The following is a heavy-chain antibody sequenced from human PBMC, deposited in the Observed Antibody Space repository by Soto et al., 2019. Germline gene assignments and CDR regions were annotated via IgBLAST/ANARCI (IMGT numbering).Heavy chain of an antibody. CDR2: ISASGDST. Sequence: EVQLLESGGALVQPGVSLRLSCAASGFTFSSYAMSWVRQAPGKGLEWVSSISASGDSTHNADSVKGRFAISRDNSKNTLDLQLNSLTADDTAVYYCAKGGLYNSSWYEGYWGQGTLVTVSS. D-gene: IGHD6-13*01. CDR3: AKGGLYNSSWYEGY. V-gene: IGHV3-23*01. CDR1: GFTFSSYA. J-gene: IGHJ1*01.